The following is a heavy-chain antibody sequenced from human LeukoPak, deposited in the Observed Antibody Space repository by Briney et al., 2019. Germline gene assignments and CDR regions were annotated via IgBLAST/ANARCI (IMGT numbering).Heavy chain of an antibody. CDR2: ISASGGST. V-gene: IGHV3-23*01. Sequence: PGGSLRLSCAASGFTLSSYAMSWVRQAPGKGLEWVSAISASGGSTYYADSVKGRFTISRDNAKNTLYLQMNSLRAEDTAVYYCARGLVPGFLDYWGQGTPVTVSS. CDR3: ARGLVPGFLDY. J-gene: IGHJ4*02. D-gene: IGHD4-11*01. CDR1: GFTLSSYA.